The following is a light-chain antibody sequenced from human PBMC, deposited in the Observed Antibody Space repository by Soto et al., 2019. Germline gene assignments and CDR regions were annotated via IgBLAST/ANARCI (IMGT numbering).Light chain of an antibody. V-gene: IGLV2-23*01. J-gene: IGLJ1*01. CDR3: CSDVGGYTYV. CDR1: SSDVGNFNL. Sequence: QSALTQPASVSGSPGQSLTISCTGTSSDVGNFNLVSWYQQHPGKAPKVIIYEGSKRPSGVASRFSGSKSGNTASLTISGLQAEDEADYSCCSDVGGYTYVFGTGTKVTVL. CDR2: EGS.